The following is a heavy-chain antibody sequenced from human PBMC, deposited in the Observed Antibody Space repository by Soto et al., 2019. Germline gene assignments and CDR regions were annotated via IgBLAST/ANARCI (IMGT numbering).Heavy chain of an antibody. D-gene: IGHD3-10*01. CDR1: GFTFSSYG. CDR2: ISYDGSNK. CDR3: AKDAMVRVFHGYYYYGMDV. Sequence: LRLSCAASGFTFSSYGMHWVRQAPGKGLEWVAVISYDGSNKYYADSVKGRFTISRDNSKNTLYLQMNSLRAEDTAVYYCAKDAMVRVFHGYYYYGMDVWGQGTTVTV. J-gene: IGHJ6*02. V-gene: IGHV3-30*18.